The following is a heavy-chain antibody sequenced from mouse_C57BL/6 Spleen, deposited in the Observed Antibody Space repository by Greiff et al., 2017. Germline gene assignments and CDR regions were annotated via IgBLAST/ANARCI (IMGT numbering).Heavy chain of an antibody. CDR1: GFTFSSYA. Sequence: EVQRVESGEGLVKPGGSLKLSCAASGFTFSSYAMSWVRQTPEKRLEWVAYISSGGDYIYYADTVKGRFTISRDNARNTLYLQMSSLKSEDTAMYYCTRSDSSGYGYAMDYWGQGTSVTVSS. CDR2: ISSGGDYI. D-gene: IGHD3-2*02. V-gene: IGHV5-9-1*02. CDR3: TRSDSSGYGYAMDY. J-gene: IGHJ4*01.